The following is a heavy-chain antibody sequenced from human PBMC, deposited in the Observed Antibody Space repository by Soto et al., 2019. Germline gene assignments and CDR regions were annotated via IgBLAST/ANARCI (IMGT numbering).Heavy chain of an antibody. CDR1: GGTFSSYA. J-gene: IGHJ1*01. V-gene: IGHV1-69*06. CDR2: IIPIFGTA. D-gene: IGHD5-18*01. Sequence: QVQLVQSGAEVKKPGSSVKVSCKASGGTFSSYAISWVRQAPGQGLEWMGGIIPIFGTANYAQKFQGRVTITADKSTSTAYMELSSLRSEDTAVYYGARDRVYSYGFRRGFQHWGQGTLVTVSS. CDR3: ARDRVYSYGFRRGFQH.